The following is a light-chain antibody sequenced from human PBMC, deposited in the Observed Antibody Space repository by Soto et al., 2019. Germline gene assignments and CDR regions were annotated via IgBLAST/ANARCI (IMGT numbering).Light chain of an antibody. CDR2: DVS. CDR1: SSDVGGYKY. J-gene: IGLJ2*01. CDR3: SSYTSSSTYVV. Sequence: QSALTQPASVSGSPGQSITISCTGTSSDVGGYKYVSWYQQHPGKAPKLMTYDVSNRPSGVSNRFSGSKSGNTASLTISGLQAEDEGDYYCSSYTSSSTYVVFGGGTQLTVL. V-gene: IGLV2-14*01.